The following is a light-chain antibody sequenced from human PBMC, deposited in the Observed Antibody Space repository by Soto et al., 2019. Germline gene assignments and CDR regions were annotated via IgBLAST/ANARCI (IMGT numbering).Light chain of an antibody. Sequence: EVVLTQSPGTLSLSPGERATLYCRTSQSVVNTYLAWYQQKPGQAPRLLMYGTSSRATGIPDRFSGSGSGPDFTLTISSLEPEDFATYYCLQYSGSPPRTFGQGTKVEIK. CDR3: LQYSGSPPRT. J-gene: IGKJ1*01. V-gene: IGKV3-20*01. CDR1: QSVVNTY. CDR2: GTS.